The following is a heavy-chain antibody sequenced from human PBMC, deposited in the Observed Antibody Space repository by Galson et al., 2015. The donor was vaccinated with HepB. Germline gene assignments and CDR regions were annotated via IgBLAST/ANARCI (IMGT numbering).Heavy chain of an antibody. D-gene: IGHD5-24*01. Sequence: SLRLSCAASGFTFSDYYMSWIRQAPGKGLEWVSYISSSSSNTNYPDSVKGRFTISRDNAKNSLYLQMNSLRAEDTAVYYCAREGRMAGGAIGYWGQGTLVTVSS. CDR1: GFTFSDYY. CDR3: AREGRMAGGAIGY. J-gene: IGHJ4*02. V-gene: IGHV3-11*05. CDR2: ISSSSSNT.